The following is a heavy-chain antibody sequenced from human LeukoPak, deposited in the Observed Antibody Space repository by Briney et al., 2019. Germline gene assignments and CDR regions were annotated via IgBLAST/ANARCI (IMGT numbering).Heavy chain of an antibody. Sequence: PGRSLRLSCAASEFTFSSYGMHWVRQAPGKGLEWVSYISSSGSTIYYAGSVKGRFTISRDNAKNSLYLQMNSLRAEDTAVYYCAREGIDYYDSSGFDGYWGQGTLVTVSS. CDR1: EFTFSSYG. CDR2: ISSSGSTI. J-gene: IGHJ4*02. D-gene: IGHD3-22*01. V-gene: IGHV3-48*04. CDR3: AREGIDYYDSSGFDGY.